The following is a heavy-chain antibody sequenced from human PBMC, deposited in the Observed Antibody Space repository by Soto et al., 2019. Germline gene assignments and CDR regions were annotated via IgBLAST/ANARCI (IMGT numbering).Heavy chain of an antibody. CDR2: ISDSGYTT. D-gene: IGHD6-19*01. Sequence: PGGSLSLSCAASGVPFSSYAMTWVRQAPGKGLEWLAVISDSGYTTYYADSVKGRFIISRDNSKNTLYLQMNSLRAEDTAIYYCAKNGQWLVDLFDQWGQGTQVTVSS. CDR3: AKNGQWLVDLFDQ. CDR1: GVPFSSYA. J-gene: IGHJ4*02. V-gene: IGHV3-23*01.